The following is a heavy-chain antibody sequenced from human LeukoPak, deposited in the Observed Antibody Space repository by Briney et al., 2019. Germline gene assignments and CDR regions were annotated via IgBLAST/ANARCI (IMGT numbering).Heavy chain of an antibody. D-gene: IGHD6-13*01. J-gene: IGHJ4*02. CDR2: ISSSSSYI. Sequence: RGSLRLSCAASGFTFSSYSMNWVRQAPGKGLEWVSSISSSSSYIYYADSVKGRFTISRDNAKNSLYLQMNSLRAEDTAVYYCARDRGQQPVLFGYWGQGTLVTVSS. V-gene: IGHV3-21*01. CDR1: GFTFSSYS. CDR3: ARDRGQQPVLFGY.